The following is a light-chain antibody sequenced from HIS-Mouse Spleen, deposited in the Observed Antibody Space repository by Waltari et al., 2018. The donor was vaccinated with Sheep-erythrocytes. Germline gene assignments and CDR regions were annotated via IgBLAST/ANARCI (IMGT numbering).Light chain of an antibody. Sequence: QSALTQPPSASGSPGQSVTISCTGTSSDVGGYNYVFWYQQHPGKAPKLMIYEVSKRPSGVPDRCSGSKSGNTASLTVSGLQSEDEADYYCSSYAGSNNWVFGGGTKLTVL. J-gene: IGLJ3*02. CDR1: SSDVGGYNY. V-gene: IGLV2-8*01. CDR3: SSYAGSNNWV. CDR2: EVS.